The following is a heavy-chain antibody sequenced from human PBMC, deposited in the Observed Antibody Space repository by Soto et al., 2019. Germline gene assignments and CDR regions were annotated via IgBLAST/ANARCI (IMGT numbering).Heavy chain of an antibody. V-gene: IGHV1-46*01. CDR3: ASVRIPIFGVVTHFDY. Sequence: ASVKVSCKASGYTFTSYYMHWVRQAPGQGLEWMGIINPSGGSTSYAQKFQGRVTMTRDTSTSTVYMELSSLRSEDTAVYYCASVRIPIFGVVTHFDYWGQGTLVTVSX. CDR1: GYTFTSYY. J-gene: IGHJ4*02. D-gene: IGHD3-3*01. CDR2: INPSGGST.